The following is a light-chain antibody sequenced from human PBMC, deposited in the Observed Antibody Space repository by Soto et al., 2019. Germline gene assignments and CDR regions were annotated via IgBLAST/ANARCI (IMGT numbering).Light chain of an antibody. V-gene: IGLV4-69*01. CDR3: QTWGPGIWV. CDR1: SGHNNYA. CDR2: VDSDGSL. J-gene: IGLJ3*02. Sequence: QSVLTQSPSASASLGASVKLTCTLSSGHNNYAIAWYQQQSEKGPRYLMKVDSDGSLRKGDGIPDRFSGSNSGAERYLTISSLQSEDEADYYCQTWGPGIWVFGGGTQLTVL.